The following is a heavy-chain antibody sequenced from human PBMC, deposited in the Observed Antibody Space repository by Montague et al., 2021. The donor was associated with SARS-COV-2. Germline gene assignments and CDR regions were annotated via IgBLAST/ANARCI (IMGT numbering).Heavy chain of an antibody. CDR1: GGSISSSNW. Sequence: SETLSLTCAVSGGSISSSNWWSWVRQPPGKGLEWIGEIHHSGSTNYNPSLKSRVTMSVDRSKNHFSLRLSSVTAADTAMYYCARGGYGGWTGYYFDYWVQGTLVTVSS. V-gene: IGHV4-4*02. CDR3: ARGGYGGWTGYYFDY. J-gene: IGHJ4*02. D-gene: IGHD4/OR15-4a*01. CDR2: IHHSGST.